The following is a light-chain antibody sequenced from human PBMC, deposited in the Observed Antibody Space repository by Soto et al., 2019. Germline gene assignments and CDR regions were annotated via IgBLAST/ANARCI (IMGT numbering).Light chain of an antibody. Sequence: DIVKMQSPATLSVSPWERATVQGRASQSVSSNLAWYQQKPGQAPRLLIYGASSRATGIPVRFSGSGSGTEFTLTISSLQSEDFAVYYCQQYNNWPLTFGQGTRLEIK. CDR1: QSVSSN. CDR2: GAS. J-gene: IGKJ5*01. CDR3: QQYNNWPLT. V-gene: IGKV3-15*01.